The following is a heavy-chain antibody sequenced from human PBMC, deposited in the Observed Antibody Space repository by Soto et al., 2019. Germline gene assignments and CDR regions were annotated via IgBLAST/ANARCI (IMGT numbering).Heavy chain of an antibody. V-gene: IGHV4-59*01. D-gene: IGHD6-25*01. Sequence: PSETLSLTFTVSGGSIRSYYWSWIRQPPGKVLEWIGYIYYSGSTNYNPYLKSRVTMSVDTYKNQFSLKLSSVTAADTAVYYCARDGIETPYSSVCYRWFEPWGEGTLV. CDR1: GGSIRSYY. CDR2: IYYSGST. J-gene: IGHJ5*02. CDR3: ARDGIETPYSSVCYRWFEP.